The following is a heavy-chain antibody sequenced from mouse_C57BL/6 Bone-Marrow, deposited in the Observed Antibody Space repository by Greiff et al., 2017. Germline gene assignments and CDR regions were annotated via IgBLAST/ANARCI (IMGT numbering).Heavy chain of an antibody. CDR1: GYTFTSYW. CDR3: ERPDYGDCWYGDV. J-gene: IGHJ1*01. CDR2: IYPGSGST. Sequence: QVQLQQSGAELVKPGASVKMSCKASGYTFTSYWITWVKQRPGQGLEWIGDIYPGSGSTNYNEKFKGKATLTVDTSSSTAYMQLSSLTSEDSAVYYCERPDYGDCWYGDVGDAGTTVTVSA. D-gene: IGHD2-13*01. V-gene: IGHV1-55*01.